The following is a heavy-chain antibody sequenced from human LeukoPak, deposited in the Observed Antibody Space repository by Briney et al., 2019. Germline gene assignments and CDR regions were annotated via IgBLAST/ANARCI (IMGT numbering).Heavy chain of an antibody. CDR3: ARDREAPIVPDNGYGMDV. J-gene: IGHJ6*02. V-gene: IGHV4-59*01. CDR2: IYYSGST. D-gene: IGHD2-21*01. CDR1: GGSISSYY. Sequence: SETLSLTCTVSGGSISSYYWSWIRQPPGKGLEWIGYIYYSGSTNYNPSLKSRVTISVDTSKNQFSLKLSSVTAADTAVYYCARDREAPIVPDNGYGMDVWGQGTTVTVSS.